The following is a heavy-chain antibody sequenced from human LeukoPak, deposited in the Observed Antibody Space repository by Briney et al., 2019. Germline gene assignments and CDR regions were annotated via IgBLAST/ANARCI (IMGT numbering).Heavy chain of an antibody. J-gene: IGHJ1*01. Sequence: PSQTLSLTCAVSGGSISSGGYSWSWIRQPPGKGLEWIGYIYHSGSTYYNPSLKSRVTISVDTSKNQFSLKLSSVTAADTAVYYCARDGGPYYYDSSGYHPFQHWGQGTLVTVSS. D-gene: IGHD3-22*01. V-gene: IGHV4-30-2*01. CDR1: GGSISSGGYS. CDR3: ARDGGPYYYDSSGYHPFQH. CDR2: IYHSGST.